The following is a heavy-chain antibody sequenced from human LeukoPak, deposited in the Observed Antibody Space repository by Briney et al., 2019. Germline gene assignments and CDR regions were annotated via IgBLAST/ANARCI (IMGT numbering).Heavy chain of an antibody. CDR3: ARVSLGLADY. V-gene: IGHV3-30-3*01. CDR2: ISYDANIGSNK. Sequence: PGGSLGLSCATSGFTFSRYAMHWVRQAPGKGLEWVALISYDANIGSNKYYADSVKGRFTISRDNAKDSLYLQMNSLRAEGTAVYYCARVSLGLADYWGQGTLVTVSS. CDR1: GFTFSRYA. J-gene: IGHJ4*02.